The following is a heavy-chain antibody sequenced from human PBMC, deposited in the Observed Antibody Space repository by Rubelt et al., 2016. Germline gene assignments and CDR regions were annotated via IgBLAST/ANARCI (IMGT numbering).Heavy chain of an antibody. Sequence: GQLVESGGGLVQPGGSLRLSCAASGFTVTNKYMGWARRAPGKGLEWVSVIYTGGSPYYTDTVKGRFTISRDSSKNTLYLQMDSLRAEDTAVYYCARGLQDEPGYYYFYMDVWGKGTTVTVSS. CDR2: IYTGGSP. D-gene: IGHD4-11*01. CDR1: GFTVTNKY. V-gene: IGHV3-66*01. CDR3: ARGLQDEPGYYYFYMDV. J-gene: IGHJ6*03.